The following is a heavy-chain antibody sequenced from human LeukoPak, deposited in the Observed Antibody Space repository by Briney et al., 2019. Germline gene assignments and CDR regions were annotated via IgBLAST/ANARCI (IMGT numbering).Heavy chain of an antibody. J-gene: IGHJ4*02. CDR1: GYTFITSS. Sequence: ASVKVSCTTLGYTFITSSIYWVRQAPGQRLEWLGWITVASGNTRYSENLQGRVTLTRDTSANTAYMELHNLKFEDTAVYYCVGGSLGYWGQGTLVTVSS. CDR2: ITVASGNT. CDR3: VGGSLGY. V-gene: IGHV1-3*01.